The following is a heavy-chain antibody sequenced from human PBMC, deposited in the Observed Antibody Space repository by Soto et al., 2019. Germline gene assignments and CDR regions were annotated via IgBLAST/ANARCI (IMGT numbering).Heavy chain of an antibody. J-gene: IGHJ6*02. CDR3: ARAPAGMRVKLRFHYYGMDV. CDR2: TYYRSKWYN. D-gene: IGHD3-3*01. V-gene: IGHV6-1*01. CDR1: GDSVSSNSAA. Sequence: SQTHSLTCAISGDSVSSNSAAWNWIRHSPSRGLDWLGRTYYRSKWYNDYAVAVKSRIAINPETSKNQFSLQLNSVTPEDTAVYYCARAPAGMRVKLRFHYYGMDVWGQGTTVTVPS.